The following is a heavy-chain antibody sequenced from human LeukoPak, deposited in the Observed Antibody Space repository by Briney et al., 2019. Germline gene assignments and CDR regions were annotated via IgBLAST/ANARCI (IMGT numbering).Heavy chain of an antibody. V-gene: IGHV4-61*02. J-gene: IGHJ4*02. CDR2: IYTSGST. Sequence: PSETLSLTCTVSGGSLSSGSYHWSWIRQPAGKGLEWIGRIYTSGSTNYNPSLKSRVTISVDTSKNQFSLKLSSVTAADTAVYYCARVFTGGHRRGFYFDYWGQGTLVTVSS. D-gene: IGHD3-16*01. CDR1: GGSLSSGSYH. CDR3: ARVFTGGHRRGFYFDY.